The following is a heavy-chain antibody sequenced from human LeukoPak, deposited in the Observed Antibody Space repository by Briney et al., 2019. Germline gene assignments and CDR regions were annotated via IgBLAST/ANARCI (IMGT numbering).Heavy chain of an antibody. Sequence: PGGSLRLSCAASGFTFSSYSMNWVRQAPVKGLEWVSSISSSSSYIYYADSVKGRFTISRDNAKNSLYLQMNSLRAEDTAVYYCARVLGSNYGEVDYWGQGTLVTVSS. CDR1: GFTFSSYS. D-gene: IGHD4-4*01. CDR3: ARVLGSNYGEVDY. CDR2: ISSSSSYI. V-gene: IGHV3-21*01. J-gene: IGHJ4*02.